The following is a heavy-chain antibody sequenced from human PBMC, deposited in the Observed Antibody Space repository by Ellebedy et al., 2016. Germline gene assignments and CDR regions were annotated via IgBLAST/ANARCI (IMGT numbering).Heavy chain of an antibody. Sequence: ASVKVSCKASEYTFTSYYMHWVRQAPGQGLEWMGIINPSGGSTSYAQKLQGRVTMTRDTSTSTVYMELSSLRSEDTAVYYCARLTTGYYYGMDVWGQGTTVTVSS. CDR1: EYTFTSYY. CDR3: ARLTTGYYYGMDV. V-gene: IGHV1-46*04. D-gene: IGHD4-17*01. J-gene: IGHJ6*02. CDR2: INPSGGST.